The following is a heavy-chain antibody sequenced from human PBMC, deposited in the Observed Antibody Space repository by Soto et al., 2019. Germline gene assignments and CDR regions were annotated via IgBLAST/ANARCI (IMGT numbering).Heavy chain of an antibody. CDR1: GGSISSGGYS. CDR3: ARVGLAWRFDY. D-gene: IGHD2-15*01. V-gene: IGHV4-30-2*01. CDR2: IYHSGST. Sequence: SETLSLTCAVSGGSISSGGYSWSWIRQPPGKGLEWIGYIYHSGSTYYNPSLKSRVTISVDRSKNQFSLKLSSVTAADTAVYYCARVGLAWRFDYWGQGTLVTVSS. J-gene: IGHJ4*02.